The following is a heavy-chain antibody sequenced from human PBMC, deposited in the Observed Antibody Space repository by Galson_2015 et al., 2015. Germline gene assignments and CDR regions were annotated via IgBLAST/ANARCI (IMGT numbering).Heavy chain of an antibody. V-gene: IGHV1-8*01. D-gene: IGHD3-22*01. CDR1: GYTFTRYY. J-gene: IGHJ4*02. CDR3: ARDYYDSSGYYLDY. Sequence: SVKVSCKASGYTFTRYYIHWVRQAPGQGLEWMGWMNPNSGNTGYAQKFQGRVTMTRNTSISTAYMELSSLRSEDTAVYCCARDYYDSSGYYLDYWGQGTLVTVSS. CDR2: MNPNSGNT.